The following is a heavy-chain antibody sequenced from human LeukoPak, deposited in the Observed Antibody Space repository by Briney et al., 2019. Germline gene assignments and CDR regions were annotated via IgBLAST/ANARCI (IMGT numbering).Heavy chain of an antibody. CDR2: INPSDSYT. Sequence: GESLKISCQGSGYIFSNNWITWVRQMPGKGLEWMGKINPSDSYTDYNPPFQGHVTISADKSISTAYLQWSSLKASDTAIYYCARGLGWLDPWGQGTLVTVSS. CDR3: ARGLGWLDP. J-gene: IGHJ5*02. V-gene: IGHV5-10-1*01. CDR1: GYIFSNNW.